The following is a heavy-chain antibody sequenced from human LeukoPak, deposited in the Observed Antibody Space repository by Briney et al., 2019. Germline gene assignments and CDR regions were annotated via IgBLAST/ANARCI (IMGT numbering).Heavy chain of an antibody. Sequence: GGSLRLSCAASGFTFSSYGMHWVRQAPGKGLEWVAFIRYDGSNKYYADSVKGRFTIPRDNAKNSLYLQMNSLRVEDTAVYYCARDFYGYFDLWGQGTLVTVSS. J-gene: IGHJ4*02. D-gene: IGHD2-15*01. CDR1: GFTFSSYG. CDR2: IRYDGSNK. CDR3: ARDFYGYFDL. V-gene: IGHV3-30*02.